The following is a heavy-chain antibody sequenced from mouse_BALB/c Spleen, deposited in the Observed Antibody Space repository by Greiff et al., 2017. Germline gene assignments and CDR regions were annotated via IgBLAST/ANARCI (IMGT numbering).Heavy chain of an antibody. D-gene: IGHD1-1*01. Sequence: QVQLKQSGPGLVQPSQSLSITCTVSGFSLTSYGVHWVRQSPGKGLEWLGVIWSGGSTDYNAAFISRLSISKDNSKSQVFFKMNSLQANDTAIYYCARLRDYYGSSYDWYFDVWGAGTTVTVSS. J-gene: IGHJ1*01. CDR1: GFSLTSYG. CDR3: ARLRDYYGSSYDWYFDV. V-gene: IGHV2-2*02. CDR2: IWSGGST.